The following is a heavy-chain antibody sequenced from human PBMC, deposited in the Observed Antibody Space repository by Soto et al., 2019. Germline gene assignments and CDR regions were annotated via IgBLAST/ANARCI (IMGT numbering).Heavy chain of an antibody. J-gene: IGHJ4*02. CDR1: GFTFSSYA. Sequence: GGSLRLSCAASGFTFSSYAMSWVRQAPGKGLEWVSAISGSGGSTYYADSVKGRFTTPRDNSKNTLYLQMNSLRAEDTAVYYCAKGEGRRTMVRGWRGYYFDYWGQGTLVTVSS. CDR3: AKGEGRRTMVRGWRGYYFDY. V-gene: IGHV3-23*01. CDR2: ISGSGGST. D-gene: IGHD3-10*01.